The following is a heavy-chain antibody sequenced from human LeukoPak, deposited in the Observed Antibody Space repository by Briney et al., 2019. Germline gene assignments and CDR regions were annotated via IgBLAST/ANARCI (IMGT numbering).Heavy chain of an antibody. CDR1: GFTFGDYA. V-gene: IGHV3-49*05. CDR3: TRETREATIEFKPDFDY. D-gene: IGHD5-24*01. CDR2: IRSKAYGGTT. J-gene: IGHJ4*02. Sequence: KPGGSLRLSCTASGFTFGDYAMSWFRQAPGKGLEWVGFIRSKAYGGTTEYAASVKGRFTISRDDSKSIAYLQMNSLKTEDTAVYYCTRETREATIEFKPDFDYWGQGTLVTVSS.